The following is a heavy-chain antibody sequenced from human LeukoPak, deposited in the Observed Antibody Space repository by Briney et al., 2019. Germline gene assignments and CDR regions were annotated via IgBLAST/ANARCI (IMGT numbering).Heavy chain of an antibody. D-gene: IGHD6-6*01. V-gene: IGHV3-30*04. Sequence: GGSLRLSCAASGFTFSSYAMHWVRQAPGKGLEWVAVISYDGSNKYYADSVKGRFTISRDNSKNTLYLQMNSLRAEDTAVYYCARDWYSSSFRSNYYYYYYMDVWGKGTMVTVSS. CDR3: ARDWYSSSFRSNYYYYYYMDV. CDR2: ISYDGSNK. CDR1: GFTFSSYA. J-gene: IGHJ6*03.